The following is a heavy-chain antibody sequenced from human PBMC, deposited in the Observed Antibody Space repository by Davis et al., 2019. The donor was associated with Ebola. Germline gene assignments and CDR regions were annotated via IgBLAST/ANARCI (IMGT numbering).Heavy chain of an antibody. J-gene: IGHJ4*02. CDR3: ARDNTDSSGQN. V-gene: IGHV1-18*01. CDR1: GDTFNKHT. Sequence: AASVKVSCKPSGDTFNKHTINWMRQAPGQGLEWMGWISAYNGNTNYAQKLQGRVTMTTDTSTSTAYMELRSLRSDDTAVYYCARDNTDSSGQNWGQGTLVTVSS. CDR2: ISAYNGNT. D-gene: IGHD3-22*01.